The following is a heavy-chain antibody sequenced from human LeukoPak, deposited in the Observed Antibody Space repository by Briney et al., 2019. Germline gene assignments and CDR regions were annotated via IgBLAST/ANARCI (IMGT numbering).Heavy chain of an antibody. J-gene: IGHJ4*02. V-gene: IGHV3-30*02. CDR1: GFTFNTYG. CDR3: AKAGYSGNHYNALDY. D-gene: IGHD3-10*01. CDR2: IRYDESDK. Sequence: GGSLRLSCAASGFTFNTYGMHWVRQAPGKGLEWVAFIRYDESDKYYADSVKGRFTVLRNNSKNTLFLQMNSLRPEDTALYYCAKAGYSGNHYNALDYWGQGTLVTVSS.